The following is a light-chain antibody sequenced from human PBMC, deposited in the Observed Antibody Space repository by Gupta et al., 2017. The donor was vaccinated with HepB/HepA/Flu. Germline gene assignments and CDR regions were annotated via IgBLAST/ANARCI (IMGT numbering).Light chain of an antibody. CDR2: INS. J-gene: IGLJ2*01. CDR1: RSNNGSNT. V-gene: IGLV1-44*01. Sequence: SVLTQPPSASGTPGQRVTISCSGSRSNNGSNTVNWYQHFPAPAPNLLIYINSNRLSAVPARFSGSKSGTSASLAIIWLQAEDGADYYCAAEDTNLNGLVFGGGTKLTV. CDR3: AAEDTNLNGLV.